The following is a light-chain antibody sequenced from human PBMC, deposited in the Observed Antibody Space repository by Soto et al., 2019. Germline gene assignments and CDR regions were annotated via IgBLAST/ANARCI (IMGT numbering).Light chain of an antibody. J-gene: IGKJ1*01. CDR3: LQDYNDPLT. CDR1: QGIRND. Sequence: AIQMTQSPSSLSASVGDRVTITCRASQGIRNDLGWYQRKPGKAPKLLIYAASSLQSGVASRFSGSGSGTDFPLTISSLQPEDFATYYCLQDYNDPLTFGQGTKVEIK. CDR2: AAS. V-gene: IGKV1-6*01.